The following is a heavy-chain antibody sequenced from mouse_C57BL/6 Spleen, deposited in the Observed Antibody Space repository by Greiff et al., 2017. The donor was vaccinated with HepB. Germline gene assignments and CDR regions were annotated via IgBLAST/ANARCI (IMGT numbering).Heavy chain of an antibody. CDR3: ARSEELGQYFDV. D-gene: IGHD4-1*01. V-gene: IGHV1-81*01. CDR1: GYTFTSYG. J-gene: IGHJ1*03. Sequence: QVQLQQSGAELARPGASVKLSCKASGYTFTSYGISWVKQRTGQGLEWIGEIYPRSGNTYYNEKFKGKATLTADKSSSTAYMELRSLTSEDSAVYFCARSEELGQYFDVWGTGTTVTVSS. CDR2: IYPRSGNT.